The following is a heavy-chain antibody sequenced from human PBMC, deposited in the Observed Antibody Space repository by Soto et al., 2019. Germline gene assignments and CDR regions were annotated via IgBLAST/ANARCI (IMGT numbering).Heavy chain of an antibody. CDR1: GFSFSLYT. D-gene: IGHD3-10*02. Sequence: EVQLVVSGGGLVKPGGSLRLSCAASGFSFSLYTMTWVRQAPGRGLEWVSSIGSSSNYIYYADSMKGRFTISRDNAKSSLYLQMNSLRADDTAVYYCAREAHFYGRSDVFDIWGQGTMVTVSS. CDR2: IGSSSNYI. V-gene: IGHV3-21*02. CDR3: AREAHFYGRSDVFDI. J-gene: IGHJ3*02.